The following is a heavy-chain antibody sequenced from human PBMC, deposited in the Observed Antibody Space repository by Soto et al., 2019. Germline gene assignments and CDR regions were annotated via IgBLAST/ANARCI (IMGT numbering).Heavy chain of an antibody. CDR3: ASQSLGWLSRRLNDY. D-gene: IGHD3-3*01. Sequence: NPGGPLRLSCTASGFTFSSYSMNWVRQAPGKGLEWVSSISSSSSYIYYADSVKGRFTISRDNAKNSLYLQMNSLRAEDTAVYYCASQSLGWLSRRLNDYWGQGTLVPVSS. V-gene: IGHV3-21*01. CDR1: GFTFSSYS. J-gene: IGHJ4*02. CDR2: ISSSSSYI.